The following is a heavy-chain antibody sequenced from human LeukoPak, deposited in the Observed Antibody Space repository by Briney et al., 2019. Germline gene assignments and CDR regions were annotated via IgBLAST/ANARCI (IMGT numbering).Heavy chain of an antibody. CDR1: GFTFSHYW. CDR3: AKDDNSWSLDY. CDR2: IKQDGSQK. J-gene: IGHJ4*02. D-gene: IGHD6-13*01. V-gene: IGHV3-7*01. Sequence: GGSLRLSCAASGFTFSHYWMSWVRQAPGKGLERVTSIKQDGSQKYYGDSVKGRFTISRDNAKNSLYLQTNSLRAEDTAFYYCAKDDNSWSLDYWGQGTLVTVSS.